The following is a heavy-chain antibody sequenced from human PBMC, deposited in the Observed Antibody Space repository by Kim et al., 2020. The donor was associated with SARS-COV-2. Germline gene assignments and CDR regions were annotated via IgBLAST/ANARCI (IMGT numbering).Heavy chain of an antibody. Sequence: SETLSLTCTVSGGSVSSSSFYWVWIRQPPGKGLEWIGSMYSSGSSFYNPSLKSRVTISEDTSRNQFSLNLTSVTAADTALYYCASGDLATLGGMDCWGQG. J-gene: IGHJ6*02. CDR3: ASGDLATLGGMDC. V-gene: IGHV4-39*01. CDR1: GGSVSSSSFY. D-gene: IGHD3-3*01. CDR2: MYSSGSS.